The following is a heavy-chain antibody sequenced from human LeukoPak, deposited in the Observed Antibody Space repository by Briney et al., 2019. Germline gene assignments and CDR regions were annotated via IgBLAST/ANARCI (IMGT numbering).Heavy chain of an antibody. Sequence: PGESLRLSCAVSGVTTYAVTWVRRAPGQGLEWVSASSGSSDNTLYADSVTGRFTISTDYSKNTLSLQMNSLRVEDTAADYRAAFPRSAVRGLNMEPIDYWGQGTLVTVSS. D-gene: IGHD3-10*01. V-gene: IGHV3-23*01. CDR1: GVTTYA. CDR3: AAFPRSAVRGLNMEPIDY. CDR2: SSGSSDNT. J-gene: IGHJ4*02.